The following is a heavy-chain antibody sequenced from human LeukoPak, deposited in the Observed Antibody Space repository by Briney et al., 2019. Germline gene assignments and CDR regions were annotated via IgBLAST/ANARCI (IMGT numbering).Heavy chain of an antibody. CDR3: ASRPRADMGPLDY. CDR1: GFTFSSYG. J-gene: IGHJ4*02. D-gene: IGHD1-14*01. Sequence: GGSLRLSCAASGFTFSSYGMHWVRQAPGKGLEWVASITGDGTRTYYTDSVKGRFTISRDNSKNTLYLQMNSLRADETAIYYCASRPRADMGPLDYWGQGTLVTVST. CDR2: ITGDGTRT. V-gene: IGHV3-NL1*01.